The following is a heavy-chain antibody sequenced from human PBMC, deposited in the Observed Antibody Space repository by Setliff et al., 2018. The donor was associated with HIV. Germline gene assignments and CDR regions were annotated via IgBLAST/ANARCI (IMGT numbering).Heavy chain of an antibody. V-gene: IGHV4-38-2*01. CDR3: ATYADRESNRFDP. J-gene: IGHJ5*02. Sequence: SETLSLTCAVSGYSISSGYSWGWIRQPPGKGLEWIGSIYHSGSTYYNPSLKSRVTISVDTSKNQFSLKVSSVTAADTAVSYCATYADRESNRFDPWGQGILVTVSS. CDR2: IYHSGST. D-gene: IGHD3-10*01. CDR1: GYSISSGYS.